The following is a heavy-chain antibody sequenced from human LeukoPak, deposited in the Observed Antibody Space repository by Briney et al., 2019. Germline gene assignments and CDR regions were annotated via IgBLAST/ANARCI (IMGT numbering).Heavy chain of an antibody. CDR1: GSTFTNHA. CDR2: EGSAGGT. J-gene: IGHJ3*02. Sequence: GGSPRLSSAASGSTFTNHADSWVRQAPGKGLEWVSAEGSAGGTYYADSVRGRFTISRDNYENTLSLQMNSLRVEGTAVYYCASRTWTGAGYYAFDIWGQGTMVTVSS. D-gene: IGHD3/OR15-3a*01. V-gene: IGHV3-23*01. CDR3: ASRTWTGAGYYAFDI.